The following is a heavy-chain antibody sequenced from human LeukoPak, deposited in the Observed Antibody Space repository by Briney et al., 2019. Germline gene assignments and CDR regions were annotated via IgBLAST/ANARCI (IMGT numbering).Heavy chain of an antibody. V-gene: IGHV3-30*03. CDR2: ISYDGSNK. CDR3: ARLETTPYYFDY. D-gene: IGHD1-1*01. Sequence: GGSLRLSCAASGFTFSNYWMTWVRQAPGKGLEWVAVISYDGSNKYYADSVKGRFTISRDNSKNSLYLQMNSLRAEDTAVYYCARLETTPYYFDYWGQGTLVTVSS. CDR1: GFTFSNYW. J-gene: IGHJ4*02.